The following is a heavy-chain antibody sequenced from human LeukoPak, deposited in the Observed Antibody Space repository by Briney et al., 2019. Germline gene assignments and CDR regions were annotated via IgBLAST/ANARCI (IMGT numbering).Heavy chain of an antibody. CDR3: ARGQGGSGYYY. J-gene: IGHJ4*02. CDR1: GGSINSYY. CDR2: IYYSGST. Sequence: PSETLSLTCTISGGSINSYYWSWIRQPPGKGLEWIGYIYYSGSTNYNPSLKGRVTISVDTSKNQFSLRLTSVTAADTAIYYCARGQGGSGYYYWGQGTLVTVSS. D-gene: IGHD3-22*01. V-gene: IGHV4-59*01.